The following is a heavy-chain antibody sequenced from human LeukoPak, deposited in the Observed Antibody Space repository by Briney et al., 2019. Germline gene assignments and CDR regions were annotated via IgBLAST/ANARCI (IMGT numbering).Heavy chain of an antibody. V-gene: IGHV1-2*02. CDR3: ARDVDGVALDY. J-gene: IGHJ4*02. D-gene: IGHD3-3*01. CDR2: INPNSGGT. CDR1: GYTFTDYY. Sequence: ASVKVSCKASGYTFTDYYIHWVRQAPGQGLEWMGWINPNSGGTNYAQKFQGRVTMTRDTSISTAYRELSRLRSDDTAVYYCARDVDGVALDYWGQGTLVTVSS.